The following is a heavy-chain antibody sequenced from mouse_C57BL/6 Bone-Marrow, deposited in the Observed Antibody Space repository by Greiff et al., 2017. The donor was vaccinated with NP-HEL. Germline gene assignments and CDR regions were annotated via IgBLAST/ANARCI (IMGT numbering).Heavy chain of an antibody. D-gene: IGHD3-2*02. CDR2: IDPSDSYT. CDR1: GYTFTSYW. J-gene: IGHJ2*01. CDR3: ATETAQATSYFDY. Sequence: QVQLQQPGAELVMPGASVKLSCKASGYTFTSYWMHWVQQRPGQGLEWIGEIDPSDSYTNYNQKFKGKSTLTVDKSSSTTYMQLSSVTSEDSAVYYCATETAQATSYFDYWGQGTTLTVSA. V-gene: IGHV1-69*01.